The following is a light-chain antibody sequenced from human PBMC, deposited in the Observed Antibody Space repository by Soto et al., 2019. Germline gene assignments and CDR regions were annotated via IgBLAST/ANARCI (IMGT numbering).Light chain of an antibody. J-gene: IGKJ1*01. CDR2: SAS. CDR3: HPYNHWLTWT. Sequence: EIVMTQSPATLSLSPGQRATLSCRASQSVSSKLAWYQQRPGQAPRLLIYSASTRATGIPARFSGSGSGTEFTLTISSLQSEDFAVYYCHPYNHWLTWTFGHGTKVDIK. CDR1: QSVSSK. V-gene: IGKV3-15*01.